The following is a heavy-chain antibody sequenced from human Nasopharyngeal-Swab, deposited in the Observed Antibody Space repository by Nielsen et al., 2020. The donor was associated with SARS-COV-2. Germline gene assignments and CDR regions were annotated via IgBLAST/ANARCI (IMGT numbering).Heavy chain of an antibody. CDR1: GFTFTSYN. J-gene: IGHJ6*02. D-gene: IGHD6-19*01. Sequence: GGSLRLSCAASGFTFTSYNMHWVRQAPGKGLEWVALMFSDGSDQYYADSVKGRFTISGDTSTNTLYLQMNSLRADDTAVYYCAKLYSSGWYPGDAMAVWGQGTTVTVSS. CDR3: AKLYSSGWYPGDAMAV. CDR2: MFSDGSDQ. V-gene: IGHV3-30*18.